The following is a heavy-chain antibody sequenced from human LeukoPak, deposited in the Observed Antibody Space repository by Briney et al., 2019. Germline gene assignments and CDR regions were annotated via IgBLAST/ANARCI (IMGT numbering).Heavy chain of an antibody. V-gene: IGHV4-59*01. Sequence: SETLSLTCAVYGGSFSGYYWSWIRQPPGKGLEWIGYIYYSGSTNYNPSLKSRVTISVDTSKNQFSLKLSSVTAADTAVYYCARDRIAVAGTLYGMDVWGQGTTVTVSS. D-gene: IGHD6-19*01. J-gene: IGHJ6*02. CDR1: GGSFSGYY. CDR3: ARDRIAVAGTLYGMDV. CDR2: IYYSGST.